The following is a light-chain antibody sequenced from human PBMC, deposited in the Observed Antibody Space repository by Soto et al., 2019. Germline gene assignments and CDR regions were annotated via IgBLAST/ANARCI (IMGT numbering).Light chain of an antibody. J-gene: IGKJ5*01. CDR3: QQRSNWPLT. Sequence: EIVLTQSPATLSLSPGERATLSCRASQSVSSYLAWYQQKPGQAPRLLIYDASNRATGIPARFSGSGSGTDFTLTISSLEPEDFEVYYCQQRSNWPLTFGQGTRLEIK. CDR2: DAS. CDR1: QSVSSY. V-gene: IGKV3-11*01.